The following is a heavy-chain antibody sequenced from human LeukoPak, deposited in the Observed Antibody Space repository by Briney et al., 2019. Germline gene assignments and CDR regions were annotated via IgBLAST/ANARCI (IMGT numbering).Heavy chain of an antibody. J-gene: IGHJ4*02. Sequence: SETLSLTCTVSGGSISSSNYYWGWIRQPPGKGLEWIGSIYCSGSTYYKPSLKSRVTMSVDTSKNQFSLKVNSVTAADTAVYYCVRARTAVAGGFDYWGQGTLVTVSS. CDR3: VRARTAVAGGFDY. CDR2: IYCSGST. V-gene: IGHV4-39*01. D-gene: IGHD6-19*01. CDR1: GGSISSSNYY.